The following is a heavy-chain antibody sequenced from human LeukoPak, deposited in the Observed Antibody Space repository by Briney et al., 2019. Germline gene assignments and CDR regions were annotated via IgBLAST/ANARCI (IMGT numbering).Heavy chain of an antibody. V-gene: IGHV3-23*01. CDR1: GFTFSSYA. CDR2: ISGSGGST. CDR3: ARGLRKSIAAAVVY. D-gene: IGHD6-13*01. J-gene: IGHJ4*02. Sequence: GGSLRLSCAASGFTFSSYAMSWVRQAPGKGLEWVSAISGSGGSTYYADSVKGRFTISRDNSKNTLYLQMNSLRAEDTAVYYCARGLRKSIAAAVVYWGQGTLVTVSS.